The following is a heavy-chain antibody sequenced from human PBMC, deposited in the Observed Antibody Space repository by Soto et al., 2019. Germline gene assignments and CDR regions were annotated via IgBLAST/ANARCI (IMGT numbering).Heavy chain of an antibody. D-gene: IGHD3-9*01. CDR2: IYSSGRT. CDR1: GGSTSGKY. CDR3: AIDFDVNTALDYWYFDL. V-gene: IGHV4-4*07. J-gene: IGHJ2*01. Sequence: QVHLQESGPGVVKASETLSLTCSLSGGSTSGKYWSWIRQSAGKGLEWIGRIYSSGRTHYNPSLWSRVSMSVAQNSFSLRLTSVTAADTAIYYCAIDFDVNTALDYWYFDLWGRGTQVSVSS.